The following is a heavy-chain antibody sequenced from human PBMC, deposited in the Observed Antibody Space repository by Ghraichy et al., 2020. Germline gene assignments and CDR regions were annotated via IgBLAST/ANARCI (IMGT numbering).Heavy chain of an antibody. Sequence: ASVKVSCKTARATVCTPVTFWDLVSRGLGLKCMGWITTKSGNTQYARKFQGRVTMTTDTSTSTAYMELRSLRSDDTAVYYCARAQAVTTFGAFDIWGQGT. CDR1: RATVCTPV. D-gene: IGHD3-16*01. V-gene: IGHV1-18*01. J-gene: IGHJ3*02. CDR2: ITTKSGNT. CDR3: ARAQAVTTFGAFDI.